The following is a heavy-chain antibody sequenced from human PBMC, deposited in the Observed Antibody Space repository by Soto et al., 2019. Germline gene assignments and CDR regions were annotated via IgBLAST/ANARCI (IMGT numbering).Heavy chain of an antibody. CDR1: GFNFEDYA. Sequence: PGGSLRLSCAASGFNFEDYAMHWVRQAPGKGLEWVSGISWNSNSIGYADSVKGRFTISRDNAKNSLHLQMNSLRREDTALYYCAKDIIPLVADVRFLTDGLDVWGQGTTVTVYS. V-gene: IGHV3-9*01. J-gene: IGHJ6*02. CDR2: ISWNSNSI. CDR3: AKDIIPLVADVRFLTDGLDV. D-gene: IGHD5-12*01.